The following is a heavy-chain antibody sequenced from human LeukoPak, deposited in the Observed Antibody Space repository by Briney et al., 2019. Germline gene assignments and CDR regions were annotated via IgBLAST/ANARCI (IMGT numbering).Heavy chain of an antibody. D-gene: IGHD1-1*01. Sequence: SETLSLTCTVSGGSITSSKYYWGWIRQPPGKGLEWIGSIHYTGITYYNPSLKTRVTISVDTSKNQFSLKLSSVTAADTAVYYCARGAWNRAWHWGQGTLVTVSS. V-gene: IGHV4-39*01. CDR1: GGSITSSKYY. CDR2: IHYTGIT. J-gene: IGHJ1*01. CDR3: ARGAWNRAWH.